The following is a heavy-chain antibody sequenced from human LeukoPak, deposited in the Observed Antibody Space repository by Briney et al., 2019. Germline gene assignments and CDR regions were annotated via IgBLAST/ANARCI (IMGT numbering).Heavy chain of an antibody. D-gene: IGHD6-13*01. V-gene: IGHV3-23*01. CDR1: GFTFSTYA. Sequence: PGGSLRLSCAASGFTFSTYAMSWVRQAPGRGLEWVSGISGSGGSTYYADSVKGRFTISRDNSENTLYLQMNSLRAEDTAVYYCAKDREQLPGPLDYWGQGTLVTVSS. CDR3: AKDREQLPGPLDY. CDR2: ISGSGGST. J-gene: IGHJ4*02.